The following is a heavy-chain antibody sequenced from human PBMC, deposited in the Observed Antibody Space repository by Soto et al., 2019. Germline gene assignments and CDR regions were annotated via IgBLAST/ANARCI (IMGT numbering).Heavy chain of an antibody. CDR2: MNPSRGDS. V-gene: IGHV1-8*01. CDR1: GYPFTAFD. J-gene: IGHJ4*02. Sequence: QVQLVQSGAEVKKPGASVKVSCEASGYPFTAFDINWVRQAAGQGLGWMGWMNPSRGDSAFAPRCQDRITMTRTSSIRTAYMELSRLTSDDTAVYYCVRQPVGVATPGDEYWRQGTQVNVSS. D-gene: IGHD2-15*01. CDR3: VRQPVGVATPGDEY.